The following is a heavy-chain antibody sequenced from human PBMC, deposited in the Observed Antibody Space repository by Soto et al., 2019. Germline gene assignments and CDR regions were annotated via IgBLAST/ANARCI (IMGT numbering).Heavy chain of an antibody. V-gene: IGHV3-66*01. CDR2: SYSGGST. CDR3: AAYSHKGY. J-gene: IGHJ4*02. CDR1: GFTVSHNY. D-gene: IGHD3-16*01. Sequence: EEQLVESGGDLVQPGGSLRLSCAASGFTVSHNYMSWVRQAPGKGLEWVSLSYSGGSTYYADSVKGRFTISIDSSKNTLYLQMNSLRAEDTAMYYCAAYSHKGYWGQGTLVTVSS.